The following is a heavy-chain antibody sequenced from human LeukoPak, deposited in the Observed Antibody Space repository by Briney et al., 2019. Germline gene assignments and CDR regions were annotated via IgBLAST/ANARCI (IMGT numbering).Heavy chain of an antibody. CDR2: ISSSGSTT. Sequence: GGSLRLSCAASGFTFSDYYMSWIRQAPGKGLEWVSYISSSGSTTYYADSVKGRFTISRDNSKNTLYLQMNSLRAEDTAVYYCARDPPITIFGVVPGDYWGQGTLVTVSS. D-gene: IGHD3-3*01. CDR3: ARDPPITIFGVVPGDY. V-gene: IGHV3-11*04. J-gene: IGHJ4*02. CDR1: GFTFSDYY.